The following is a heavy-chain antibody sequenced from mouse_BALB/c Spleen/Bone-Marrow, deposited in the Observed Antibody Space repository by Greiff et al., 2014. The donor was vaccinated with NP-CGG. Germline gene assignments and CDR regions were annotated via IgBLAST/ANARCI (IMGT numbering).Heavy chain of an antibody. CDR2: IWGGGGT. J-gene: IGHJ4*01. V-gene: IGHV2-6-4*01. CDR3: ARKDGGYYVMDY. D-gene: IGHD2-3*01. Sequence: QVQLKASGPGLVAPSQNLSITCTVSGFSLSRYNIHWIRQPPGKGLEWLGMIWGGGGTDHNSALKSRLRISKDNSKSQIFLKINSLQIDDTAMYYCARKDGGYYVMDYWGQGTSVTVSS. CDR1: GFSLSRYN.